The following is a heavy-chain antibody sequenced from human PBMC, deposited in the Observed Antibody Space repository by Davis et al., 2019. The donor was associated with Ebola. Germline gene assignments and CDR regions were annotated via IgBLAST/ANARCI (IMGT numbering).Heavy chain of an antibody. Sequence: GESLKISCAASGFTFSSYAMHWVRQAPGKGLEWVAVISYDGSNKYYADSVKGRFTISRDNAKNSLYLQMNSLRAEDTAVYYCARGDYYDTSGYFSDAFDIWGQGTMVTVSS. CDR1: GFTFSSYA. V-gene: IGHV3-30-3*01. J-gene: IGHJ3*02. D-gene: IGHD3-22*01. CDR3: ARGDYYDTSGYFSDAFDI. CDR2: ISYDGSNK.